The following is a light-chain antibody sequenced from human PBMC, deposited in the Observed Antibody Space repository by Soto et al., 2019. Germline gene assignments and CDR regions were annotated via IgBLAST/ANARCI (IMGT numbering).Light chain of an antibody. J-gene: IGKJ5*01. CDR2: AAS. CDR3: QQYGSSSIT. CDR1: QSVSSYY. Sequence: EIVLTQSPGTLSLSPGERATLSCRASQSVSSYYLAWYQQKPGQAPRLLIYAASSRATGIPDRFSGGGSGTDFTLTISRLGPEDFAIYYCQQYGSSSITFGQGTRLEI. V-gene: IGKV3-20*01.